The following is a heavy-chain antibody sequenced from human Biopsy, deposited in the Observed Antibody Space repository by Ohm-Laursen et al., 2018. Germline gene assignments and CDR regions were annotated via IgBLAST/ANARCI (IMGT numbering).Heavy chain of an antibody. D-gene: IGHD6-19*01. Sequence: SQTLSLTCTVSGGSISGSSWSWIRQAPGKVLEWIGYISYSRDTNYNPSLKSRITISVDTSKNQFSLKLTSVTAADTAVYYCAKHGSGWTGDDAFHIWGQGTMVTVSS. V-gene: IGHV4-59*08. CDR2: ISYSRDT. J-gene: IGHJ3*02. CDR1: GGSISGSS. CDR3: AKHGSGWTGDDAFHI.